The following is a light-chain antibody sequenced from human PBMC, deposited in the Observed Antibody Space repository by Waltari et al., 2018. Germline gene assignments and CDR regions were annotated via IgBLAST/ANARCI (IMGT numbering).Light chain of an antibody. Sequence: QSDLTQPASVSGSPGQSITISCTGTNSDVGAYDYVSWYQQYPGKAPKLVIFEVSSRPSGASGRFSGSKSGNTASLIISHLQAEDEADYYCSSYTTNRHYVFGAGTKVTVL. CDR3: SSYTTNRHYV. CDR2: EVS. J-gene: IGLJ1*01. CDR1: NSDVGAYDY. V-gene: IGLV2-14*01.